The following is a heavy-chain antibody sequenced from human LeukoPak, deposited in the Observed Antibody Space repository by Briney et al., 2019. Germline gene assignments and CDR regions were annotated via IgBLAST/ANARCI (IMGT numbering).Heavy chain of an antibody. CDR2: IYYSGST. CDR3: AREGYCSGGSCYE. Sequence: SETLSLTCTVSGGSISSGGYSWSWIRQHPGKGLEWIGYIYYSGSTYYNPFLKSRVTISVDTSKNQFSLKLSSVTAADTAVYYCAREGYCSGGSCYEWGQGTLVTVSS. D-gene: IGHD2-15*01. J-gene: IGHJ4*02. CDR1: GGSISSGGYS. V-gene: IGHV4-31*03.